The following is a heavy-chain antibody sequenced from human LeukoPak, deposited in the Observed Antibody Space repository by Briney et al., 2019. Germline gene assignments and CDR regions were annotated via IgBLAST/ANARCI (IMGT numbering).Heavy chain of an antibody. CDR3: ARATTVVPRFDY. V-gene: IGHV1-2*02. CDR1: GYTFAGYY. Sequence: ASVKVSCKASGYTFAGYYMHWVRQAPGQGLEWMGWINPNSGGTNYAQKFQGRVTMTRDTSISTAYMELSRLRSDDTAVYYCARATTVVPRFDYWGQGTLVTVSS. D-gene: IGHD4-23*01. CDR2: INPNSGGT. J-gene: IGHJ4*02.